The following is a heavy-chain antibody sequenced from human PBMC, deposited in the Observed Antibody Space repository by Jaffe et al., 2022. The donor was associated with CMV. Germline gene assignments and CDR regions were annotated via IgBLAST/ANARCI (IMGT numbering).Heavy chain of an antibody. CDR2: INHSGST. D-gene: IGHD3-9*01. J-gene: IGHJ6*03. CDR1: GGSFSGYY. Sequence: QVQLQQWGAGLLKPSETLSLTCAVYGGSFSGYYWSWIRQPPGKGLEWIGEINHSGSTNYNPSLKSRVTISVDTSKNQFSLKLSSVTAADTAVYYCARERRYYDILTGPKTQYYYYYMDVWGKGTTVTVSS. CDR3: ARERRYYDILTGPKTQYYYYYMDV. V-gene: IGHV4-34*01.